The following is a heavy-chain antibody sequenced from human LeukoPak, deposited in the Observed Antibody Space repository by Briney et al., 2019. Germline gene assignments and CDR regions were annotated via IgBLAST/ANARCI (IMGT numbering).Heavy chain of an antibody. J-gene: IGHJ6*02. CDR1: GDSVSSNSAA. V-gene: IGHV6-1*01. CDR2: TYYRSKWYN. CDR3: ARAYSNATMPSYGMDV. D-gene: IGHD2-2*01. Sequence: SQTLSLTRAISGDSVSSNSAAWNWIRQSPSRGLEWLGRTYYRSKWYNDYAVSVKSRITINPDTSKNQFSLQLNSVTPEDTAVYYCARAYSNATMPSYGMDVWGQGTTVTVSS.